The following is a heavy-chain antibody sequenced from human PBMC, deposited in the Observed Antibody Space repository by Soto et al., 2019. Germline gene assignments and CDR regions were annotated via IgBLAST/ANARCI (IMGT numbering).Heavy chain of an antibody. J-gene: IGHJ6*02. CDR3: ARRDFYCRGRNCFSGDYAMDV. Sequence: QVHLVESGGGVVQPGSSLRLSCTASGFTFSIYAMHWVRQAPGKGLDWVSIISFDGKKIDYAGSVRGRFTISRDNSKNTLYLQMDSLTTEDTAVYYCARRDFYCRGRNCFSGDYAMDVWGQGTTVTVSS. CDR2: ISFDGKKI. V-gene: IGHV3-30*04. D-gene: IGHD2-15*01. CDR1: GFTFSIYA.